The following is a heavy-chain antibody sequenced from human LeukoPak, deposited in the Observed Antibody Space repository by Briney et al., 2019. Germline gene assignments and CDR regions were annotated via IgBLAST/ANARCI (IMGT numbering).Heavy chain of an antibody. CDR3: ARAGTSFDYVWGSYRHYAWNPFDY. CDR2: ISNDGSRT. D-gene: IGHD3-16*02. J-gene: IGHJ4*02. V-gene: IGHV3-74*01. Sequence: GGSLRLSCATSGFTFTTFWMHWVRQAPGKGLVWVSRISNDGSRTNYADSVKGRFTISRDNAKNSLYLQMNSLRAEDTAVYYCARAGTSFDYVWGSYRHYAWNPFDYWGQGTLVTVSS. CDR1: GFTFTTFW.